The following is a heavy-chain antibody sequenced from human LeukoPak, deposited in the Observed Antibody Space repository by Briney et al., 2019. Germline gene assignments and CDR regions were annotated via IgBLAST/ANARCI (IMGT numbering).Heavy chain of an antibody. J-gene: IGHJ6*02. CDR2: IYISGSA. CDR1: DGSFSSYY. CDR3: ARVNYYYGMDV. D-gene: IGHD3-22*01. Sequence: SETLSLTCAVSDGSFSSYYWTWIRQPAGKGLEWIGRIYISGSANYNPSLNSRVTMSVDTSKSQSSLKLSSVTAADTAVYYCARVNYYYGMDVWGQGTTVTVSS. V-gene: IGHV4-4*07.